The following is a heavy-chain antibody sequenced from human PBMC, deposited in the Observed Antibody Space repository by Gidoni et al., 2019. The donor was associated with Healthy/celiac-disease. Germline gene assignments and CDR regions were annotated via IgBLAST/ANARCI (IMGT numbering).Heavy chain of an antibody. Sequence: QVQLVQSGDEVKKPGASAQVSCQASGSTFTGYYMHWVRQAPGQGLEWMGWINPNRGGTNYAQKFQGRVTMTRDTSISTAYMELSRLRSDDTAVYYCARVWGSYSRDYWGQGTLVTVSS. CDR1: GSTFTGYY. J-gene: IGHJ4*02. D-gene: IGHD1-26*01. V-gene: IGHV1-2*02. CDR2: INPNRGGT. CDR3: ARVWGSYSRDY.